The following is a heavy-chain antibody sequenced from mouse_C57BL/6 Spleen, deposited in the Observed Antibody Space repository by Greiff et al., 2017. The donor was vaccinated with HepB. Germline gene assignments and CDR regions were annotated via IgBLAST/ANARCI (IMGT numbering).Heavy chain of an antibody. Sequence: QVQLQQSGAELVKPGASVKISCKASGYTFTDYYINWVKQRPGQGLEWIGKIGPGSGSTYYNEKFKGKATLTADKSSSTAYMQLSRLTSADSAVYIGGRERDCDGNWYFDDWGTGTTVTGSS. CDR1: GYTFTDYY. CDR3: GRERDCDGNWYFDD. V-gene: IGHV1-77*01. J-gene: IGHJ1*03. D-gene: IGHD2-1*01. CDR2: IGPGSGST.